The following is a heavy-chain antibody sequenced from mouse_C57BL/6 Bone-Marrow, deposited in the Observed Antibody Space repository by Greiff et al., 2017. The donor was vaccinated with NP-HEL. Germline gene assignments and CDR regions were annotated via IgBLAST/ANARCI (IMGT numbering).Heavy chain of an antibody. CDR1: GYTFTSYW. CDR3: AIPGSSFSYWYFDV. D-gene: IGHD1-1*01. Sequence: QVQLQQPGAELVKPGASVKVSCKASGYTFTSYWMHWVKQRPGQGLEWIGRIHPSDSDTNYNQKFKGKATLTVDKSSSTAYMQLSSRTSEDSAVYYGAIPGSSFSYWYFDVWGTGTTVTVSS. V-gene: IGHV1-74*01. J-gene: IGHJ1*03. CDR2: IHPSDSDT.